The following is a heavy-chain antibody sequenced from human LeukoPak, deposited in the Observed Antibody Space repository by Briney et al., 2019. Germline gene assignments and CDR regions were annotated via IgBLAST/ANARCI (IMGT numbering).Heavy chain of an antibody. Sequence: GGSLRLSCAASGFTFSSYSMSWVRQAPGKGLEWVSCVSGSGGRGATYYTDSVKGRFTISRDNAKNTMYLQMNSLSGEDTAIYYCAKDTAASGLPRIFDFWGQGTLVTVSS. CDR2: VSGSGGRGAT. V-gene: IGHV3-23*01. D-gene: IGHD6-13*01. J-gene: IGHJ4*02. CDR3: AKDTAASGLPRIFDF. CDR1: GFTFSSYS.